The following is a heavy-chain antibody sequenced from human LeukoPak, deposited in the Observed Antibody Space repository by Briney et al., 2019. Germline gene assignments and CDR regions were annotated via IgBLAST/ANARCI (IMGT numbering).Heavy chain of an antibody. CDR1: GASISNSNW. J-gene: IGHJ4*02. D-gene: IGHD1-20*01. CDR3: ASRAPRDNFNRYLPIDY. V-gene: IGHV4-4*02. Sequence: SETLSLTCAVAGASISNSNWWTWVRQPPGKGLEWIGEIYHSGSTNYKPSLKSRATISVDKSKNQFSLKLSSVTAADTAVYYCASRAPRDNFNRYLPIDYWGQGTLVTVSS. CDR2: IYHSGST.